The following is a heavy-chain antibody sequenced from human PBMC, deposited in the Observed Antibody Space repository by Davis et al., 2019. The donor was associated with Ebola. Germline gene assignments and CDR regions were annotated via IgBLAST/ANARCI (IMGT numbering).Heavy chain of an antibody. J-gene: IGHJ4*02. CDR3: SGFGLE. V-gene: IGHV3-73*01. D-gene: IGHD3/OR15-3a*01. CDR2: IRIKANSYAT. Sequence: SLHFSCAASVSTFSDSAMHWVRQASGKGLEWVVRIRIKANSYATAYAASVKGRFTISRDDSKNTAYLQMNSLKTEDTAVYYCSGFGLEWGQGTLVTVSS. CDR1: VSTFSDSA.